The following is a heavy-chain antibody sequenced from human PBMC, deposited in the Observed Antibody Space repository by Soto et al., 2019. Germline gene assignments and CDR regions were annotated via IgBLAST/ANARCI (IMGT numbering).Heavy chain of an antibody. CDR1: GGTFSSYA. V-gene: IGHV1-69*01. J-gene: IGHJ6*02. Sequence: QVQLVQSGAEVKKPGSSVRVSCKASGGTFSSYAISWVRQAPGQGLEWMGGIIPIFGTENYAQKFQGRVTMTADESTSTAYMELSSLRSEDTAVYYCAIDRIAGSKYDYGMDVWGQGTTVTVSS. CDR2: IIPIFGTE. D-gene: IGHD6-13*01. CDR3: AIDRIAGSKYDYGMDV.